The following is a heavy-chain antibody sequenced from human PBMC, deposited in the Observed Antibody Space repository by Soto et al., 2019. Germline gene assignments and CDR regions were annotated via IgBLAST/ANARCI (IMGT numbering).Heavy chain of an antibody. D-gene: IGHD6-19*01. J-gene: IGHJ5*02. Sequence: SLTCAVYGGSFSGYYWSWIRQPPGKGLEWIGEINHSGSTNYNPSLKSRVTISVDTSKNQFSLKLSSVTAADTAVYYCARGGSGWFYNWFDPWGQGTLVTVSS. CDR3: ARGGSGWFYNWFDP. V-gene: IGHV4-34*01. CDR2: INHSGST. CDR1: GGSFSGYY.